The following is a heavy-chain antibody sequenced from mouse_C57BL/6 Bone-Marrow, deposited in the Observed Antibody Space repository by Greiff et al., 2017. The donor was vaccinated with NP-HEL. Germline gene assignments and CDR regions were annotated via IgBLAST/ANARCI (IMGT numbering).Heavy chain of an antibody. CDR3: TREANWDGGYFDY. Sequence: EVKLVESGEGLVKPGGSLKLSCAASGFTFSSYAMSWVRQTPEKRLEWVAYISSGGDYIYYADTVKGRFTIARDNARNTLYLQMSSLKSEDTAMYYCTREANWDGGYFDYWGQGTTLTVSS. CDR1: GFTFSSYA. J-gene: IGHJ2*01. D-gene: IGHD4-1*01. CDR2: ISSGGDYI. V-gene: IGHV5-9-1*02.